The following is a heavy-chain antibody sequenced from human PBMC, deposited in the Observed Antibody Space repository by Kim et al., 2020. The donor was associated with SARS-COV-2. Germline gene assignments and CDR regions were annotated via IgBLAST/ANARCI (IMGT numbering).Heavy chain of an antibody. D-gene: IGHD3-3*01. V-gene: IGHV3-23*01. CDR3: AKVTGLKTIFGVVITDSYYFDY. CDR2: ISGSGFTI. J-gene: IGHJ4*02. CDR1: GFTFSSYA. Sequence: GGSLRLSCAASGFTFSSYAMSWVRQAPGKGLEWVSAISGSGFTIYYADSVKGRFTISRDNSKNTLYLQMNSLRAEDTAVYYCAKVTGLKTIFGVVITDSYYFDYWGQGTLVTVSS.